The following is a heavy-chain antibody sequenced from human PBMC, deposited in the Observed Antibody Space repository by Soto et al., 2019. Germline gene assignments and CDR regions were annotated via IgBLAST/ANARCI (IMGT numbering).Heavy chain of an antibody. CDR2: FDPEDGET. V-gene: IGHV1-24*01. J-gene: IGHJ4*02. CDR1: GYTLTELS. Sequence: SSVKVSCKVSGYTLTELSMHWVRQAPGKGLEWMGGFDPEDGETIYAQKFQGRVTMTEDTSTDTAYMELGSLRSEDTAVYYCATGGDSSGFLDYWGQGTLVTVSS. CDR3: ATGGDSSGFLDY. D-gene: IGHD3-22*01.